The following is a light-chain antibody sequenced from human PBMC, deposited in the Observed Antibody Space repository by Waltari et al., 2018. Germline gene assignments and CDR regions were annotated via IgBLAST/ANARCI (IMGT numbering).Light chain of an antibody. V-gene: IGLV2-14*01. Sequence: QSALTQPASVSGSPGQSIPLPCTGTSSDVGFYYFVSWFQQHPGKAPKVKFYKVNYRPPGVSNRFSGSKSANTASLTISGLQAEDEADYYCSSYTRRSYWVFGGGTQLTVL. CDR3: SSYTRRSYWV. CDR1: SSDVGFYYF. CDR2: KVN. J-gene: IGLJ3*02.